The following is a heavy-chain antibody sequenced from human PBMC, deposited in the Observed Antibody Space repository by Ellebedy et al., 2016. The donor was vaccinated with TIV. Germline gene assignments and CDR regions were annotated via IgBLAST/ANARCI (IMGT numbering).Heavy chain of an antibody. CDR3: AREGGDGYSFDY. Sequence: GESLKISCAASGFTFDDYGMSWVRQAPGKGLEWVANIKQDGSETYYVDSLKGRFTISRDSAKNSLYLQMNSLRAEDTAVYYCAREGGDGYSFDYWGQGTLVTVSS. J-gene: IGHJ4*02. CDR2: IKQDGSET. CDR1: GFTFDDYG. D-gene: IGHD2-21*01. V-gene: IGHV3-7*03.